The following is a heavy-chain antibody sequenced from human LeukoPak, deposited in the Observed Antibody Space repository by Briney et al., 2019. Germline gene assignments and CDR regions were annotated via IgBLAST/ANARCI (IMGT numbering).Heavy chain of an antibody. CDR3: ARDWRPYYGFWSGYYGIDY. D-gene: IGHD3-3*01. J-gene: IGHJ4*02. CDR2: INSDGSST. CDR1: GFTFSSYW. Sequence: GGSLRLSCAASGFTFSSYWMHWVRQAPGKGLVWVSRINSDGSSTSYADSVKGRFTISRDNAKNTLYLQMNSLRAEDTAVYYCARDWRPYYGFWSGYYGIDYWGQGTLVTVSS. V-gene: IGHV3-74*01.